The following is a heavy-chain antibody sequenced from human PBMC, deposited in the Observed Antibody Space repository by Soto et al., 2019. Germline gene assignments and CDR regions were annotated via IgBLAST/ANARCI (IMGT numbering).Heavy chain of an antibody. V-gene: IGHV1-46*01. J-gene: IGHJ3*02. CDR1: GYTFTSDY. D-gene: IGHD2-8*02. Sequence: ASVKVSCKASGYTFTSDYMHWVRQAPGQGLEWMGIINPSGGSTSYAQKFQGRVTMTRDTSTSTVYMELSSLRSEDTAVYYCPRDRSTGTPYLAFDIWGQGTMVTVSS. CDR2: INPSGGST. CDR3: PRDRSTGTPYLAFDI.